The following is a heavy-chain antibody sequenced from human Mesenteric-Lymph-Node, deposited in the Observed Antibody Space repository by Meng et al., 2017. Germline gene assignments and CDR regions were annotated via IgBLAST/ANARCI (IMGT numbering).Heavy chain of an antibody. CDR2: LSGSGGST. CDR3: ARAGYCSGGSCYRADAFDI. D-gene: IGHD2-15*01. J-gene: IGHJ3*02. CDR1: GFTFSNYA. Sequence: GESLKISCAASGFTFSNYAMSWVRQAPGKGLEWVSGLSGSGGSTYYADSVKGRFTISRDNSKNTLYLQMNSLRAEDTAVYYCARAGYCSGGSCYRADAFDIWGQGTMVTVSS. V-gene: IGHV3-23*01.